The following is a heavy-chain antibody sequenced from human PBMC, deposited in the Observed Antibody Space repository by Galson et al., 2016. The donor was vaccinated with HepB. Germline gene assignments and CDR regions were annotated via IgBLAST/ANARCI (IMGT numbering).Heavy chain of an antibody. CDR1: GFTFSNAW. Sequence: SLRLSCAASGFTFSNAWMSWVRQAPGKGLEWVGRINTKTDGGTTEYAAPVKGRLTISRDASKNTVALQMNSLKTEDTAVYYRTLYNYGRFDYWGQGTLVTVSS. D-gene: IGHD5-18*01. CDR3: TLYNYGRFDY. CDR2: INTKTDGGTT. J-gene: IGHJ4*02. V-gene: IGHV3-15*01.